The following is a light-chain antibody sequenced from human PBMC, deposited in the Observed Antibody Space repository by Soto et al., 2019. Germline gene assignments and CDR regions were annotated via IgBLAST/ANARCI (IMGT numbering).Light chain of an antibody. CDR3: QQYGISPRT. CDR2: GAS. CDR1: QSVSSNF. V-gene: IGKV3-20*01. Sequence: EIVLTQSPGTLSLSPGERATLSCRASQSVSSNFLAWYQQKPGQAPRLLIYGASYRATGIPDRFSGSGSGTDFTLTISRLEPEDFAVYYCQQYGISPRTFGQGTKVEIK. J-gene: IGKJ1*01.